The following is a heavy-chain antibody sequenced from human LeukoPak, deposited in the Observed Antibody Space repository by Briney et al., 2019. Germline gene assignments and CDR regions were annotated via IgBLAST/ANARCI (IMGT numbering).Heavy chain of an antibody. CDR1: GGSVNSSSHY. V-gene: IGHV4-39*07. Sequence: KPSETLSLTCTVSGGSVNSSSHYWGWLGQPPGKGLEWIASSYYSGNDYYNPALKSRATILVDTTQSQYSQRQSHVTAAAAAGYYSARGPVDSYGLNWGQGTLVTVSS. CDR2: SYYSGND. D-gene: IGHD5-18*01. CDR3: ARGPVDSYGLN. J-gene: IGHJ4*02.